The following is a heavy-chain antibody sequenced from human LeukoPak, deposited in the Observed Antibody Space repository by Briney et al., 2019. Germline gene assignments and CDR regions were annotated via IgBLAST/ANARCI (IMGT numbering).Heavy chain of an antibody. CDR3: AREIAARTGYYYYGMDV. Sequence: GASVKVSCKASGYTFTSYGISWVRQAPGQGLEWMGWISAYNGNTNYAQKLQGRVTMTTDTSTSTAYMELRSLRSDDTAVYYCAREIAARTGYYYYGMDVWGQGTTVTVSS. CDR2: ISAYNGNT. J-gene: IGHJ6*02. D-gene: IGHD6-6*01. V-gene: IGHV1-18*01. CDR1: GYTFTSYG.